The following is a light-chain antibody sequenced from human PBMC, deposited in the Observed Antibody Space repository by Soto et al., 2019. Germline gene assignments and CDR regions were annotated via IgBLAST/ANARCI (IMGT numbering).Light chain of an antibody. CDR1: SSDVGGYEF. CDR2: EVS. V-gene: IGLV2-14*01. Sequence: QSVLTQPASVSGSPGQSITISCTGTSSDVGGYEFVSWYQQHPGKAPKLMIYEVSNRPSGVSNRFSGSKSGNTASLTISGLQAEDEADYYCSSFRSGSTLFGTGTQLTVL. CDR3: SSFRSGSTL. J-gene: IGLJ1*01.